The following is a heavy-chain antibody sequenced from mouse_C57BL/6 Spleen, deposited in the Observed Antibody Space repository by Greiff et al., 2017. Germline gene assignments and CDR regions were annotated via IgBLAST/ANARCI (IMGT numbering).Heavy chain of an antibody. Sequence: QVQLQQPGAELVKPGASVKLSCKASGYTFTSYWMHWVKQRPGQGLEWIGMIHPNSGSTNYNEKFKGKATLTVDKSSSTAYMQLSSLTSEDSAFYYCASMPIPFAMDYWGQGTSVTVSS. CDR2: IHPNSGST. CDR1: GYTFTSYW. CDR3: ASMPIPFAMDY. D-gene: IGHD6-1*01. V-gene: IGHV1-64*01. J-gene: IGHJ4*01.